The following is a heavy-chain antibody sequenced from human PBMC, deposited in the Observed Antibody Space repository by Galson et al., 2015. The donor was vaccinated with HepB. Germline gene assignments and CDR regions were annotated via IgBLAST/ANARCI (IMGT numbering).Heavy chain of an antibody. D-gene: IGHD6-13*01. CDR3: ARAAAGTRGDFDY. V-gene: IGHV4-34*01. J-gene: IGHJ4*02. CDR2: INHSGST. Sequence: LSLTCAVYGGSFSGYYWSWIRQPPGKGLEWIGEINHSGSTNYNPSLKSRVTISVDTSKNQFSLKLSSVTAADTAVYYCARAAAGTRGDFDYWGQGTLVTVSS. CDR1: GGSFSGYY.